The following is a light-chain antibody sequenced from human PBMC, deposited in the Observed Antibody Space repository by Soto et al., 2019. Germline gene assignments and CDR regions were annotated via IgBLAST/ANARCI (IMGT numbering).Light chain of an antibody. V-gene: IGKV3-15*01. CDR2: GPS. Sequence: EIVMTQSPATLSVSPGERATLSCRASQSVSSNLAWYQQKPGQAPRLLIYGPSTRATGIPARFSGSGSGTDFTLTISSLQSEDSAVYYCQQFNSCPGTFGQGTKVEIK. J-gene: IGKJ1*01. CDR3: QQFNSCPGT. CDR1: QSVSSN.